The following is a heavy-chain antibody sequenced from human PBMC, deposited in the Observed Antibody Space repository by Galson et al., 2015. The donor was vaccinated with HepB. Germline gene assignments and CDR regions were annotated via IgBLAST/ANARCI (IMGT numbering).Heavy chain of an antibody. CDR2: INAGNGNT. V-gene: IGHV1-3*01. CDR1: GYTFTSYA. J-gene: IGHJ4*02. CDR3: ARGFGIAVAGTSPDY. Sequence: SVKVSCKASGYTFTSYAMHWVRQAPGQRPEWMGWINAGNGNTKYSQKFQGRVTITRDTSASTAYMELSSLRSEDTAVYYCARGFGIAVAGTSPDYWGQGTLVTVSS. D-gene: IGHD6-19*01.